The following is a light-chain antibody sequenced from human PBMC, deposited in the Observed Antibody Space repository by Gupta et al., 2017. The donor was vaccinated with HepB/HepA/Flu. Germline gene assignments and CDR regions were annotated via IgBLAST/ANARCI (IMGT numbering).Light chain of an antibody. CDR2: WAS. Sequence: DIVMTQSPESLAVSLGERATINCKSSQSVFYSPTGKSHVAWFQQRPGQAPKLLIYWASTRKPGVPDRFSGSGSGTEFTLTISSLQAEDAAVYYFQQYFSISLWTFGQRTKVEIK. CDR1: QSVFYSPTGKSH. V-gene: IGKV4-1*01. J-gene: IGKJ1*01. CDR3: QQYFSISLWT.